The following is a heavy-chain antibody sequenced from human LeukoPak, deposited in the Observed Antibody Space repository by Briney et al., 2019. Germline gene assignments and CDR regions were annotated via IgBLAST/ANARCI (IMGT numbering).Heavy chain of an antibody. Sequence: PSETLSLTCAVYGGSFSGYYWSWIRQPPGKGLKWIGEINHSGSTNYNPSLKSRVTISVDTSKNQFSLKLSSVTAADTAVYYCASVYCSSTSCYLGYFDYWGQGALVTVSS. CDR3: ASVYCSSTSCYLGYFDY. J-gene: IGHJ4*02. CDR1: GGSFSGYY. D-gene: IGHD2-2*01. CDR2: INHSGST. V-gene: IGHV4-34*01.